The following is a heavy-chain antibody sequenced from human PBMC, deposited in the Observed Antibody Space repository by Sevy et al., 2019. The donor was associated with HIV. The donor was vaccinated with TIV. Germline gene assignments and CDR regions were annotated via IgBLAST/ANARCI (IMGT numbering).Heavy chain of an antibody. D-gene: IGHD3-3*01. J-gene: IGHJ4*02. CDR1: GFTFSSYA. CDR3: AKGGDYNFWSGYQDY. V-gene: IGHV3-23*01. CDR2: ISGSGGST. Sequence: GGSLRLSCAASGFTFSSYAMSWVRQAPGKGLEWVSAISGSGGSTYYADSVKGRFTISRDNSKNTLYLQMNSLRAEDTAVYYCAKGGDYNFWSGYQDYWGQGTLVTVSS.